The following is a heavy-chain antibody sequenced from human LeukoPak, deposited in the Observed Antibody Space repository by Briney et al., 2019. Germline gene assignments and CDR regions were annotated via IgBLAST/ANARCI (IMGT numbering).Heavy chain of an antibody. V-gene: IGHV4-38-2*02. Sequence: SETLSLTCSVSGYSISYAYYWGWIRPPPGKGLEWIGSIYYSGSTYYNPSLKSRVTISVDTSKNQFSLKLSSVTAADTAVYYCARDLRTVTVYYFDYWGQGTLVTVSS. CDR1: GYSISYAYY. D-gene: IGHD4-17*01. J-gene: IGHJ4*02. CDR3: ARDLRTVTVYYFDY. CDR2: IYYSGST.